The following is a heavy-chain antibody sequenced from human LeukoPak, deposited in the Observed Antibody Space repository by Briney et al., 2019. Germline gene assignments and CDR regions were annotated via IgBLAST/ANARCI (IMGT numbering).Heavy chain of an antibody. J-gene: IGHJ5*02. CDR2: INSDGSTT. CDR1: GFTFSRYS. CDR3: ARDRGGYTTGFNWFDP. D-gene: IGHD4-17*01. V-gene: IGHV3-74*01. Sequence: GGSLRLSCAASGFTFSRYSMHWVRQVPGKGLVWVSRINSDGSTTTYADSVKGRFTISRDNAKNFLYLQMNSLRAEDTAVYYCARDRGGYTTGFNWFDPWGQGTLVTVSS.